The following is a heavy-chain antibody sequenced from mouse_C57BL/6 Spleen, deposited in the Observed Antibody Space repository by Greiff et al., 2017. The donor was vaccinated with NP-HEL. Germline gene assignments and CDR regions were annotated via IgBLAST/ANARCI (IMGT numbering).Heavy chain of an antibody. D-gene: IGHD1-1*01. J-gene: IGHJ4*01. CDR2: IDPSDSYT. V-gene: IGHV1-50*01. Sequence: QVQLQQPGAELVKPGASVKLSCKASGYTFTSYWMQWVKQRPGQGLEWIGEIDPSDSYTNYNQKFKGKATLTVATSSSTAYMQLSSLRSEDYAVYCYARRCGSSFYAMDYWGQGTSVTVSS. CDR3: ARRCGSSFYAMDY. CDR1: GYTFTSYW.